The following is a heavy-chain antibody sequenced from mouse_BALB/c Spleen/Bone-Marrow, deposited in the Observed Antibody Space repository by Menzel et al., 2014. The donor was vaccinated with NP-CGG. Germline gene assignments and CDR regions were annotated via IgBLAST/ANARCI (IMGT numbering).Heavy chain of an antibody. CDR1: GFSLTSYG. CDR3: ARDGTAY. Sequence: VQLQQSGNRMTSEKQSQSITRTVSGFSLTSYGVHWVRQPPGKGLEWLGVIWAGGSTNYNSALMSRLSISKDNSKSQVFLKMNSLQTDDTAMYYRARDGTAYWGQGTLVTVSA. CDR2: IWAGGST. J-gene: IGHJ3*01. D-gene: IGHD4-1*01. V-gene: IGHV2-9*02.